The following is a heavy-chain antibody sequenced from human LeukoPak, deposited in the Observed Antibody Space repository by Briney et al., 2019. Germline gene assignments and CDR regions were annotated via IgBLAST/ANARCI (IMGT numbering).Heavy chain of an antibody. CDR1: GYTFTSYD. CDR3: ARGQSIAARPIFPDY. V-gene: IGHV1-8*01. D-gene: IGHD6-6*01. J-gene: IGHJ4*02. Sequence: ASVKVSCKASGYTFTSYDINWVRQATGQGLEWMGWMNPNSGNTGYAQKFQGRVTMTRNTSISTAYMELSSLRSEGTAVYYCARGQSIAARPIFPDYWGQGTLVTVSS. CDR2: MNPNSGNT.